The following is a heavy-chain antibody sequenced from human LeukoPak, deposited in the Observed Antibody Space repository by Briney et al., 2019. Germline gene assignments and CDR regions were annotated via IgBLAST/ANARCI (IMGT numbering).Heavy chain of an antibody. CDR1: GGSFSGYY. J-gene: IGHJ4*02. CDR2: INHSGST. Sequence: SETLSLTCAVYGGSFSGYYWSWIRQPPGKGLEWIGVINHSGSTNYIPSRKSRVTISVDTSKNQFSLKLSSVTAADTAVYYCARGAFRFGELTYYFDYWGQGTLVTVSS. CDR3: ARGAFRFGELTYYFDY. D-gene: IGHD3-10*01. V-gene: IGHV4-34*01.